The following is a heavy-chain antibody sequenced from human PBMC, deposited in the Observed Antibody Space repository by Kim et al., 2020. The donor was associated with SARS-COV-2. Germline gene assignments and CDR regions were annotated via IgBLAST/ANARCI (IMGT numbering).Heavy chain of an antibody. CDR2: ISSSSSYI. CDR1: GFTFSSYS. Sequence: GGSLRLSCAASGFTFSSYSMNWVRQAPGKGLEWVSSISSSSSYIYYADSVKGRFTISRDNAKNSLYLQMNSLRAEDTAVYYCARDNLVVRPGMVDYGMDVWGQGTTVTVSS. D-gene: IGHD1-26*01. CDR3: ARDNLVVRPGMVDYGMDV. V-gene: IGHV3-21*04. J-gene: IGHJ6*02.